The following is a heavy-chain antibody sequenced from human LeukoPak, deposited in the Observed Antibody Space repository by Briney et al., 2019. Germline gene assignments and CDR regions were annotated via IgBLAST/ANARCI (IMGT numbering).Heavy chain of an antibody. CDR2: IYPGDSDT. Sequence: PGESLQISCKGSGYSFTSYWIGWVRQLPGKGLEWMGIIYPGDSDTRYSPSFEGQVTIPADKSISTAYLQWSSLKASDTAMYYCVRRPRVGTPDYWGQGTLVTVSS. CDR3: VRRPRVGTPDY. J-gene: IGHJ4*02. D-gene: IGHD4-23*01. V-gene: IGHV5-51*01. CDR1: GYSFTSYW.